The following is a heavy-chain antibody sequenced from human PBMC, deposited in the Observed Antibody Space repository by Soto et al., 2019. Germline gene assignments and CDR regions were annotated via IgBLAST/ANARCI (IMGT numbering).Heavy chain of an antibody. CDR2: INPKSGGT. D-gene: IGHD2-8*01. V-gene: IGHV1-2*04. CDR1: GYSFTDYH. J-gene: IGHJ6*02. Sequence: ASVKVSCKASGYSFTDYHIHWVRQAPGQGLGWLGRINPKSGGTSTAQKFQGWVTMTTDTSISTASMELTRLTSEDTAIYYCARGDSTDCSNGVCSFFYNHVMDVWGQGTTVTVSS. CDR3: ARGDSTDCSNGVCSFFYNHVMDV.